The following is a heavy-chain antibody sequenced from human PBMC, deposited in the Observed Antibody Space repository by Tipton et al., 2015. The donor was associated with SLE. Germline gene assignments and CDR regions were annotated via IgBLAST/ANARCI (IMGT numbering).Heavy chain of an antibody. CDR1: GITFDDYG. CDR2: INWNGGST. V-gene: IGHV3-20*04. Sequence: SLRLSCAASGITFDDYGMSWVRQAPGKGLELDSGINWNGGSTGYADSAKGRFTISRDNAKNSLYLQMNSLRAEDTALYYCARTGMEWLVDPCFDYPGQGSLLSV. D-gene: IGHD3-3*01. J-gene: IGHJ4*02. CDR3: ARTGMEWLVDPCFDY.